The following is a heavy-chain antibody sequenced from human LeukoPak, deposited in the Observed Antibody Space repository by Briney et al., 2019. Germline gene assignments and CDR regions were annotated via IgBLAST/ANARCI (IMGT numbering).Heavy chain of an antibody. Sequence: ASVKVSCKASGGTFSSYAISWVRQAPGQGLEWMGRINPNSGGTNFAQKFQGRVTMTRDTSVSTAYMELTRLRSDDTAVYYCARDLERPDFWGQGTLVTVSS. CDR3: ARDLERPDF. V-gene: IGHV1-2*06. J-gene: IGHJ4*02. CDR2: INPNSGGT. CDR1: GGTFSSYA.